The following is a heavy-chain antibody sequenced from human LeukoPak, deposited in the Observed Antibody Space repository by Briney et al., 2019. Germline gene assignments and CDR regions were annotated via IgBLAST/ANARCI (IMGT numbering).Heavy chain of an antibody. Sequence: HPGGSLRLSCVASGFTFNTHWMSWVRQAPGKGLEWVANIKEDGSKTDYVDSVKGRFTISRYNAKNSVFLQMNSLRAEDTAVYYCAPQTMILVLGGQGALVTVSS. CDR3: APQTMILVL. V-gene: IGHV3-7*01. CDR1: GFTFNTHW. J-gene: IGHJ4*02. CDR2: IKEDGSKT. D-gene: IGHD3-22*01.